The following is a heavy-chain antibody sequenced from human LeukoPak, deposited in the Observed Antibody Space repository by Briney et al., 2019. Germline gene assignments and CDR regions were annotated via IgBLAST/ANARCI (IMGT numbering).Heavy chain of an antibody. V-gene: IGHV5-51*01. J-gene: IGHJ4*02. CDR1: GYSLTSYW. CDR2: IYPGDSDT. CDR3: ARFDYYDSSGYYWDY. D-gene: IGHD3-22*01. Sequence: GGSLKISCKGSGYSLTSYWMGWVRQMPGKGLEWMGIIYPGDSDTRYSPSFQGQVTISADKSIRTAYLQWSSLKASDTAMYYCARFDYYDSSGYYWDYWGQGTLVTVSS.